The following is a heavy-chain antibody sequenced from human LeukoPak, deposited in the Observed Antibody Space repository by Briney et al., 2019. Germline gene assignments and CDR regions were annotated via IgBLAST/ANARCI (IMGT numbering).Heavy chain of an antibody. CDR3: ARPHSRAYPYAFDV. CDR1: GFSVSVND. Sequence: SGGSLRLSCAASGFSVSVNDMSWVRQAPGKGLEWVSVFDSGDSTYYADSVKGKFTISRDNSKNTLYLQMDSLRAEDTAVYYCARPHSRAYPYAFDVWGQGTMVTVSS. V-gene: IGHV3-66*04. J-gene: IGHJ3*01. D-gene: IGHD3-22*01. CDR2: FDSGDST.